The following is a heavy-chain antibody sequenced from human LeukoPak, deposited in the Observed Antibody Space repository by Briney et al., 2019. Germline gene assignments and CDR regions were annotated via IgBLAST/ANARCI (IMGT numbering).Heavy chain of an antibody. CDR3: ARALRGYSGRYYGV. J-gene: IGHJ4*02. CDR2: IGKSGSTI. D-gene: IGHD1-26*01. CDR1: GFIFSAFD. V-gene: IGHV3-48*03. Sequence: PGGSLRLSCAASGFIFSAFDMNWVRQAPGKGLEWVSYIGKSGSTIYYADSVKGRFTMSRDNARNSLYLQMDRLRAEDTAVYFCARALRGYSGRYYGVWGQGTLVTVSS.